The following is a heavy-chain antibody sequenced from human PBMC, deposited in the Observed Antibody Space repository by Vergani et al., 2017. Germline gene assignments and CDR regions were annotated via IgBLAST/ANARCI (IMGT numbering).Heavy chain of an antibody. Sequence: QVQLVESGGGVVQPGRSLRLSCAASGFTFSSYAMHWVRQAPGKGLEWVAVISYDGSNKYYADSVKGRFTISRDTYKNTLYLQMNSLRAEDTAVYYCAKQGGPDSSGYYYPEYFQHWGQGTLVTVSS. CDR1: GFTFSSYA. CDR3: AKQGGPDSSGYYYPEYFQH. J-gene: IGHJ1*01. V-gene: IGHV3-30-3*02. D-gene: IGHD3-22*01. CDR2: ISYDGSNK.